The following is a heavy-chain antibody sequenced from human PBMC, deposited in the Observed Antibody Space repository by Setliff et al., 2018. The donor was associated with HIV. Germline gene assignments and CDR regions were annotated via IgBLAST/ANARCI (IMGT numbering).Heavy chain of an antibody. CDR2: INHSGST. V-gene: IGHV4-34*01. J-gene: IGHJ4*02. CDR1: GESFSVYY. Sequence: PSETLSLTCAVYGESFSVYYWSWIRQPPGMGLEWIGEINHSGSTNCNPSLKSRVTISVDTSKNQFSLNLSSVTAADTAVYYCARGLYYGDYGYWGQGTLVTVS. CDR3: ARGLYYGDYGY. D-gene: IGHD4-17*01.